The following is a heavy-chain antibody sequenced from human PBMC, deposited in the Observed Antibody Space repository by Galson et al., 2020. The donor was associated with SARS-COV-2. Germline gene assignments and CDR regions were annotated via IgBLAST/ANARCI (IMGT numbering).Heavy chain of an antibody. Sequence: ASETLSLTCTVSGASISSNAYYWSWIRQHPGKGLEWIGYIYNSGSTYYSPSLKSRVTISIDTSKNQFSLNLNSVTAAYAAVYYCARAGRQVVTTTRVVVNGFDPWGQGTLVTVSS. D-gene: IGHD2-15*01. J-gene: IGHJ5*02. CDR1: GASISSNAYY. V-gene: IGHV4-31*03. CDR3: ARAGRQVVTTTRVVVNGFDP. CDR2: IYNSGST.